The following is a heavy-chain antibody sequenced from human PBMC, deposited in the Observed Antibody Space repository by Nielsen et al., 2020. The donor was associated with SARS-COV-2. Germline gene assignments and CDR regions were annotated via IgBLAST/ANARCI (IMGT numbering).Heavy chain of an antibody. CDR1: GFTFSSYG. D-gene: IGHD6-19*01. Sequence: GESLKISCAASGFTFSSYGMHWVRQAPGKGLEWVAVIWYDGSNKYYVDSVKGRFTISRDNAKNSLYLQMNSLRAEDTAVYYCARDDIAVAGVDYWGQGTLVTVSS. V-gene: IGHV3-33*01. CDR2: IWYDGSNK. J-gene: IGHJ4*02. CDR3: ARDDIAVAGVDY.